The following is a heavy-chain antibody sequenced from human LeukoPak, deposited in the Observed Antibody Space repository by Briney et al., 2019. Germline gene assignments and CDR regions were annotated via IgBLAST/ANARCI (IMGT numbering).Heavy chain of an antibody. CDR3: ARGGAEHTSFDY. CDR2: IWYDGSNK. CDR1: GFTFNEFG. D-gene: IGHD1-26*01. Sequence: GGSLRLSCAASGFTFNEFGVHWVRQAPGQGLEWVALIWYDGSNKYYADSVKGRFTISRDNSKNTVYLQMNSLRVEDTAVYYCARGGAEHTSFDYWGQGTLVTVSS. V-gene: IGHV3-33*01. J-gene: IGHJ4*02.